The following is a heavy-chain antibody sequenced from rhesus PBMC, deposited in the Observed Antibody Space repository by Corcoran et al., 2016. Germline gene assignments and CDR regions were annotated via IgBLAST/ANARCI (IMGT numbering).Heavy chain of an antibody. CDR1: GFTFSDHY. J-gene: IGHJ4*01. CDR2: ISSGSGSTT. Sequence: EVQLVESGGGLVQPGGSLRLSCAASGFTFSDHYMDWVRQAPGKGLEWVSSISSGSGSTTLYPKIVKRIFTHSRDNAKNTVYLHMNSLRAEDMAVYYCARLQDIVVVVSATENTVLVVVATGGFDYWGQGVLVTVSS. CDR3: ARLQDIVVVVSATENTVLVVVATGGFDY. V-gene: IGHV3-110*02. D-gene: IGHD2-21*01.